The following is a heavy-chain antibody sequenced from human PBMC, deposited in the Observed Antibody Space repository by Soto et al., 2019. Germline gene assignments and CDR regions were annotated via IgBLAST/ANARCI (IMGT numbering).Heavy chain of an antibody. D-gene: IGHD6-19*01. CDR1: GGSISSYY. J-gene: IGHJ4*02. CDR3: ARDGGYSSGWYLDY. Sequence: QVQLQESGPGLVKPSETLSLTCTVSGGSISSYYWSWIRQPPGKGLEWIGYIYYTGSTNYNPSLMSRVTISVDTSKNQFSLKLSSVTAADTALYYCARDGGYSSGWYLDYWGQGTLVTVSS. V-gene: IGHV4-59*01. CDR2: IYYTGST.